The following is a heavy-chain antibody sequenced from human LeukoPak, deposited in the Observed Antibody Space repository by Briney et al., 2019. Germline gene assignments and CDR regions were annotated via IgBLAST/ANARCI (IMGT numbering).Heavy chain of an antibody. CDR3: ASAYGGTDSYFDY. D-gene: IGHD3-16*01. CDR1: GFTFRSYG. V-gene: IGHV3-30*03. Sequence: GGSLRLSCAASGFTFRSYGMHWVRQAPGRGLEWVAVISYDGSNEYYVDPVKGRFNISRDNSKNTLYLQMNSLRAEDTAVYYCASAYGGTDSYFDYWGQGTLVTVSS. CDR2: ISYDGSNE. J-gene: IGHJ4*02.